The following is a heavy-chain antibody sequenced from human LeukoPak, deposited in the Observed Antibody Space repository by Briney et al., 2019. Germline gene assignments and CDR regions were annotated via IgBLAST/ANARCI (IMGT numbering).Heavy chain of an antibody. CDR3: TGRPIQQRLCYGMDA. CDR1: GFTFGDHA. D-gene: IGHD5-18*01. CDR2: IRSKTYGGTT. J-gene: IGHJ6*02. Sequence: GGSLGLSCTASGFTFGDHAMSWVRQAPGKGLEWVGFIRSKTYGGTTEYAASVKGRFTISRDDSKSIAYLQMNSMKTEDTTVYYITGRPIQQRLCYGMDAWGQGTTVTVSS. V-gene: IGHV3-49*04.